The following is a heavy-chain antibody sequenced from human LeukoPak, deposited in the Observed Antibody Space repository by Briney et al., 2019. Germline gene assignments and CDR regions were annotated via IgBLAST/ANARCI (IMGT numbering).Heavy chain of an antibody. CDR2: IHYTGYT. CDR1: GGSISGYY. D-gene: IGHD6-13*01. CDR3: AGDYSSSWPVPF. J-gene: IGHJ4*02. Sequence: SETLSLTCTVSGGSISGYYWSWIRQPPGKRLEWVGYIHYTGYTNYNPSLRSRVTMSVDTSKNQFSLTLRSVTAADTAVYYCAGDYSSSWPVPFWGQGTLVTVSS. V-gene: IGHV4-59*08.